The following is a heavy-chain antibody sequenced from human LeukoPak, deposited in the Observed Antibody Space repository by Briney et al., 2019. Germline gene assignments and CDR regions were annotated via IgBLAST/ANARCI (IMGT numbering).Heavy chain of an antibody. CDR1: GYSISSGYF. CDR3: AREGAVGANDY. CDR2: IFHSGST. J-gene: IGHJ4*02. D-gene: IGHD1-26*01. Sequence: PSETLSLTCTVSGYSISSGYFWGWIRPPPGKGLEWIGSIFHSGSTFYDPSLKSRVAVSVDTSKNQFSLKLTSVTAADTAVYYCAREGAVGANDYWGQGTLVTVSS. V-gene: IGHV4-38-2*02.